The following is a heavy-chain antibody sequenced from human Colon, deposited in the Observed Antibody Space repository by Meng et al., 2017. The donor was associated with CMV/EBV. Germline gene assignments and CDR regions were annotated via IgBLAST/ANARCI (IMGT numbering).Heavy chain of an antibody. CDR3: ARDRALFSGLYGSGSFQPFDL. V-gene: IGHV1-69*10. J-gene: IGHJ3*01. CDR2: IIPINGVV. CDR1: GGFLSSNS. D-gene: IGHD3-10*01. Sequence: SAKVSCKASGGFLSSNSINWMRQAPGQGLEWVGGIIPINGVVNYAQKLQGRVTITADRSTNIAYMELTSLRSDDTALYYCARDRALFSGLYGSGSFQPFDLWGQGTLVTVSS.